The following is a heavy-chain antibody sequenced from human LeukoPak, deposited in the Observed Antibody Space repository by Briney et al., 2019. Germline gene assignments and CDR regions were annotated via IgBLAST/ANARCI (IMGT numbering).Heavy chain of an antibody. D-gene: IGHD6-13*01. CDR2: IYYSGST. CDR1: GVSISSYY. CDR3: ASHSSSWPEDY. V-gene: IGHV4-59*01. Sequence: SETLSLTCTVSGVSISSYYWSWIRQPPGKGLEWIGYIYYSGSTNYNPSLKSRVTISVDTSKNQFSLKLSSVTAADTAVYYCASHSSSWPEDYWGQGTLVTVSS. J-gene: IGHJ4*02.